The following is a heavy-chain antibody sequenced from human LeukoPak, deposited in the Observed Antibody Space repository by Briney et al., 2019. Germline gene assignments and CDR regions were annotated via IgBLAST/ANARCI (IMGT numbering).Heavy chain of an antibody. J-gene: IGHJ4*02. D-gene: IGHD1-26*01. CDR2: IWYDGSNK. CDR1: GFTFSRYG. V-gene: IGHV3-33*01. CDR3: ARGGDYSGYDY. Sequence: GRSLRLSCTASGFTFSRYGMHWVRQAPGKGLEWVAAIWYDGSNKHYADSVEGRFTISRDNSKNTVYLQMSSLGAEDTALYYCARGGDYSGYDYWGQGTLVTVSS.